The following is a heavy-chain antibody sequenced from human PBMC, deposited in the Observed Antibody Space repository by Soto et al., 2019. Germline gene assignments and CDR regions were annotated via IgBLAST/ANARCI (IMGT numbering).Heavy chain of an antibody. CDR1: GGAIYTNKYN. D-gene: IGHD2-15*01. V-gene: IGHV4-39*01. Sequence: PSETLSLTCTVSGGAIYTNKYNWGWVGQAPGKGMEWIGGVLDDGTTYYSPLLKSRVTIALATSRTQSSLKLNSLTAADTTVYYCGRLAVVSQVANVWAQGTLVTVS. CDR3: GRLAVVSQVANV. CDR2: VLDDGTT. J-gene: IGHJ4*02.